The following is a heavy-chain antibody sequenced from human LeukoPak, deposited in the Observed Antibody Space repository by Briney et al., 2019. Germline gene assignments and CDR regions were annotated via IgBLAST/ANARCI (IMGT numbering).Heavy chain of an antibody. CDR1: GGSISSDSYY. CDR3: ARFSRYCVSTSCSVY. CDR2: IYYSGST. Sequence: PSQTLSLTCTASGGSISSDSYYYHWIRQPPGKGLEWIGYIYYSGSTSYNSSLKSRVTISVDTSKGQFSLKLTSVTAADTAVYYCARFSRYCVSTSCSVYWGQGTLVTVSS. D-gene: IGHD2-2*01. J-gene: IGHJ4*02. V-gene: IGHV4-31*03.